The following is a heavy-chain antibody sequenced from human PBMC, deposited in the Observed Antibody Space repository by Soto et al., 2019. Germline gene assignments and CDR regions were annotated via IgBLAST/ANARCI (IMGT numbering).Heavy chain of an antibody. CDR2: VSYDGSQK. CDR1: GFIFSSYA. CDR3: AKDLRISSSMDV. D-gene: IGHD3-16*01. J-gene: IGHJ6*02. Sequence: GGSLRLSCEGSGFIFSSYAMHWVRQTPDKGLEWMAFVSYDGSQKYYADSVKGRFTISRDNSKNTLYLQMNSLRAEDTAVYCCAKDLRISSSMDVWGQGTTVTVSS. V-gene: IGHV3-30*18.